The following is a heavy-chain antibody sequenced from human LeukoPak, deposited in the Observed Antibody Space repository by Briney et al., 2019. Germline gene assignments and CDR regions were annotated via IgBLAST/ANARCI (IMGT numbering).Heavy chain of an antibody. D-gene: IGHD4-23*01. CDR3: ARDPDYGGAGAFFDS. Sequence: GGSLRLSCAASGFTFSSYWMSWVRQAPGKGLQWVANIDKAGSAEIYVDSVKGRFTISRDNAKNSLYLQMNSLRAEDTAVYYCARDPDYGGAGAFFDSWGQGTLVTVSS. V-gene: IGHV3-7*01. CDR1: GFTFSSYW. CDR2: IDKAGSAE. J-gene: IGHJ4*02.